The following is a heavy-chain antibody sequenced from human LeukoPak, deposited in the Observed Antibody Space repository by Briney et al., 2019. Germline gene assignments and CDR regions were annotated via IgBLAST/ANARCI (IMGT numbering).Heavy chain of an antibody. Sequence: PGRFLRPSCAASGFTFSSYGMHWVRQAPGKGLEWVAVISYDGSNKYYADSVNGRFTISRDNSKNTLSLQMNSLRAEGTAMYYCAKSPSGRSRISRFDYWGQGILVTVSS. CDR2: ISYDGSNK. D-gene: IGHD1-26*01. CDR1: GFTFSSYG. J-gene: IGHJ4*02. CDR3: AKSPSGRSRISRFDY. V-gene: IGHV3-30*18.